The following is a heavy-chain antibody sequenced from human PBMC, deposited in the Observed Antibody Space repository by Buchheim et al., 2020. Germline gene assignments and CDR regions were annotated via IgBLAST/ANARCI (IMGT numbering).Heavy chain of an antibody. J-gene: IGHJ6*03. CDR3: AKSPGTYYYYYYYMDV. V-gene: IGHV3-33*06. Sequence: QVQLVESGGGVVQPGRSLRLSCAASGFTFSGYGMHWVRQAPGKGLEWVAVIWYDGSNKYYADSVKGRFTISRDNSKNTLYLQMNSLRAEDTAVYYCAKSPGTYYYYYYYMDVWGKGTT. CDR1: GFTFSGYG. CDR2: IWYDGSNK.